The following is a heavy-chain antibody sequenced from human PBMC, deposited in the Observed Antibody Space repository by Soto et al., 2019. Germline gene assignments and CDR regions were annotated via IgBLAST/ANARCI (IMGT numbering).Heavy chain of an antibody. CDR3: ASFIDFAGNSETFDI. Sequence: GESLKISCKVSGYIFNSYWIAWVRQRPGKGLEWMGIIYPSNSDTKYSPSFQGPVTISADESISTAYLQWSSLKDSDKAMYFCASFIDFAGNSETFDIWRQGQMVTVS. D-gene: IGHD1-1*01. V-gene: IGHV5-51*01. CDR2: IYPSNSDT. CDR1: GYIFNSYW. J-gene: IGHJ3*02.